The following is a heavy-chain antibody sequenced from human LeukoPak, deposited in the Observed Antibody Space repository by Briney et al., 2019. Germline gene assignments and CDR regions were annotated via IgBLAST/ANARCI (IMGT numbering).Heavy chain of an antibody. CDR2: ISYDGSNK. J-gene: IGHJ4*02. CDR1: GFTFSSYG. Sequence: GGSLRLSCAASGFTFSSYGMHWVRQAPGKGLEWVAVISYDGSNKYHADSVKGRFTISRDNSKNTLYLQMNSLRAEDTAVYYCAKDPYGSGSYYISLQYYFDYWGQGTLVTVSS. V-gene: IGHV3-30*18. CDR3: AKDPYGSGSYYISLQYYFDY. D-gene: IGHD3-10*01.